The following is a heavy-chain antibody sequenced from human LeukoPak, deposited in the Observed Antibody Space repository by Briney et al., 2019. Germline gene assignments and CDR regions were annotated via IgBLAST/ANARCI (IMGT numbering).Heavy chain of an antibody. J-gene: IGHJ5*02. V-gene: IGHV1-69*13. Sequence: SVKVSCKASGGTFSSYAISWVRQAPGQGLEWMGGIIPIFGTANHAQKFQGRVTITADESTSTAYMELSSLRSEDTAVYYCARSYEFWSGPPFDPWGQGTLVTVSS. CDR3: ARSYEFWSGPPFDP. CDR1: GGTFSSYA. D-gene: IGHD3-3*01. CDR2: IIPIFGTA.